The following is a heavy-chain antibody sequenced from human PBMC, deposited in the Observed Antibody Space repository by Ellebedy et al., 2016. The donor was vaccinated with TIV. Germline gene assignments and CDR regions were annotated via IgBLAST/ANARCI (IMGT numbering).Heavy chain of an antibody. V-gene: IGHV4-31*03. D-gene: IGHD4-23*01. CDR3: ARGGAGGYWYFDL. CDR1: GGSISSGGHY. J-gene: IGHJ2*01. Sequence: MPSETLSLTCTVSGGSISSGGHYWSCIRQHPGKGLEWIGYLYYSGSTNYKPSLKSRVTISVDTSKNKFSLKLNSVTAADTAVYYCARGGAGGYWYFDLWGRGTLVTVSS. CDR2: LYYSGST.